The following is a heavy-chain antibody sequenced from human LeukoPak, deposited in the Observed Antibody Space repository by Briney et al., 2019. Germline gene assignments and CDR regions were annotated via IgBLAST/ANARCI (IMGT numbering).Heavy chain of an antibody. D-gene: IGHD2-8*01. CDR2: MHPSGST. CDR3: ARDITVNWYYY. V-gene: IGHV4-38-2*02. J-gene: IGHJ4*02. CDR1: SIIGDRH. Sequence: SETLSLTCASQSIIGDRHWGWFRQAPGKGLEWIGSMHPSGSTYYNPSLMSRVTMPLDTSKNHFSLKMTSVTASDTAVYYCARDITVNWYYYWCQGTLVTVSS.